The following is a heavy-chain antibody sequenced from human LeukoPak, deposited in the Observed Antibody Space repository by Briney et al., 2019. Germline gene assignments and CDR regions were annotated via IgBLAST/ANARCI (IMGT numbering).Heavy chain of an antibody. CDR3: ASHPRIAAAVDY. Sequence: GGSLRLSCAASGFTFSSYAMSSGRQPPGKGRGWGSAISGSSGSTYYADSVKGRFTISRDNSKNTLYLQMNSLRAEDTAVYYCASHPRIAAAVDYWGQGTLVTVSS. CDR2: ISGSSGST. D-gene: IGHD6-13*01. V-gene: IGHV3-23*01. CDR1: GFTFSSYA. J-gene: IGHJ4*02.